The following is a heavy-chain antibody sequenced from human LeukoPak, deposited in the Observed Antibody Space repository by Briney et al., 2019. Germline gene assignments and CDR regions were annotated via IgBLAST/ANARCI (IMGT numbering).Heavy chain of an antibody. Sequence: ASVKVSCKASGYTFTSYGISWVRQAPGQGLEWMGWISAYNGNTNYAQKLQGRVTMTTDTSTSTAYMELRSLRSDDTAVYYCARDLKTEVDTAVANYPGEGYWGQGTLVTVSS. V-gene: IGHV1-18*01. CDR3: ARDLKTEVDTAVANYPGEGY. J-gene: IGHJ4*02. CDR2: ISAYNGNT. CDR1: GYTFTSYG. D-gene: IGHD5-18*01.